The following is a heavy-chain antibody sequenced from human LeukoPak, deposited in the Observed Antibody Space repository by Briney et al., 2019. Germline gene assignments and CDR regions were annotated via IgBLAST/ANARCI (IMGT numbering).Heavy chain of an antibody. D-gene: IGHD6-13*01. J-gene: IGHJ3*02. CDR1: GFTFSSYW. V-gene: IGHV3-7*01. CDR3: VGYSSSWYSAFDI. Sequence: PGGSLRLSCTAAGFTFSSYWMSWVRQAPGKGLEWVANIKQDGSEKYYVDSVKGRFTISRDNAKNSLYLQMNSLRAEDTAVYYCVGYSSSWYSAFDIWGQGTMVTVSS. CDR2: IKQDGSEK.